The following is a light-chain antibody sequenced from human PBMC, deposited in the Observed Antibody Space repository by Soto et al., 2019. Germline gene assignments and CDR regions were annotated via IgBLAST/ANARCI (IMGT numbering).Light chain of an antibody. CDR1: SSDVGGYNY. Sequence: QSVLTQPASVSGSPGQSITISCTGSSSDVGGYNYVSWYQHHPGKAPKPMIYEVSNRPSGVSNRFSGSKSGNTASLTISGLQAEDEADYYCSSYTSSSTLYVFGTGTKLTVL. CDR3: SSYTSSSTLYV. V-gene: IGLV2-14*01. J-gene: IGLJ1*01. CDR2: EVS.